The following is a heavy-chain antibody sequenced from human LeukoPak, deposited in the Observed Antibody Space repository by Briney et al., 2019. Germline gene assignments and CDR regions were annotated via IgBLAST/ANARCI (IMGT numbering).Heavy chain of an antibody. CDR1: GGSISSGGYY. D-gene: IGHD5-12*01. CDR3: ARGPATKYYYYGMDV. J-gene: IGHJ6*04. Sequence: PSETLSLTCTVSGGSISSGGYYWSWIRQHPGKGLEWIGYIYYSGGTYYNPSLKSRVTISVDTSKNQFSLKLSSVTAADTAVYYCARGPATKYYYYGMDVWGKGTTVTVSS. V-gene: IGHV4-31*03. CDR2: IYYSGGT.